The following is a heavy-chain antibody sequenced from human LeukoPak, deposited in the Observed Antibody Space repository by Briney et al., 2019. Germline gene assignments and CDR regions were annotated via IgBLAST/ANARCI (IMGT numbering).Heavy chain of an antibody. CDR1: GYTFTSYY. CDR2: INPSGGST. Sequence: ASVKVSCKASGYTFTSYYMHWVRQAPGQGLEWMGIINPSGGSTSYAQKFQGRVTMTRDMSTSTVYMELSSLRPEDTAVYYCARVSWHYYGSGNREFDYWGQGTLVTVSS. V-gene: IGHV1-46*01. J-gene: IGHJ4*02. CDR3: ARVSWHYYGSGNREFDY. D-gene: IGHD3-10*01.